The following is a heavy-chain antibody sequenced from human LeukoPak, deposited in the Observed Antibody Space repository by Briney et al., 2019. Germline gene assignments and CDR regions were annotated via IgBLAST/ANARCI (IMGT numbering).Heavy chain of an antibody. Sequence: SETLSLTCAVYGGSFSGYYWSWIRQPPGKGLEWIGEINHSGSTNYNPSLKSRVTISVDTSKNQFSLKLSSVTAADTAVYYCARSAVIVATTPYYYYGMDVWGQGTTVTVSS. V-gene: IGHV4-34*01. J-gene: IGHJ6*02. CDR1: GGSFSGYY. CDR3: ARSAVIVATTPYYYYGMDV. D-gene: IGHD5-12*01. CDR2: INHSGST.